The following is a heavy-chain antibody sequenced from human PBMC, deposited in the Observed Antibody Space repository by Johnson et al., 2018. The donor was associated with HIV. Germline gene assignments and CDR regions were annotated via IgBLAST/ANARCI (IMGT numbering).Heavy chain of an antibody. D-gene: IGHD6-13*01. J-gene: IGHJ3*02. CDR3: ARARDSWSSSWLSRDNAFDI. V-gene: IGHV3-13*01. CDR1: GFTFSSYA. CDR2: IGTAGDT. Sequence: VQLVESGGGVVQPGRSLRLSCAASGFTFSSYAMHWVRQAPGKGLEWVSAIGTAGDTYYPGSVKGRFTIPRENAKNSLYLQMNSLSAGDTAVYYCARARDSWSSSWLSRDNAFDIWGQGTMVTVSS.